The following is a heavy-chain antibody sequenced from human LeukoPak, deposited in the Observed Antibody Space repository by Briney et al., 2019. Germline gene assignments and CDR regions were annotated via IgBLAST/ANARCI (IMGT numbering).Heavy chain of an antibody. J-gene: IGHJ4*02. CDR2: IKSKIDGGTT. CDR1: GFTFSNAW. V-gene: IGHV3-15*01. Sequence: KPGGSLRLSCAASGFTFSNAWMSWVRQVAGKGLEWVGRIKSKIDGGTTDYAAPVKGRFTISRDDSKNTLYMQMNSLKTEDTAVYYCTADRAGVTAPGFHWGQGTLVTVAS. D-gene: IGHD2-21*02. CDR3: TADRAGVTAPGFH.